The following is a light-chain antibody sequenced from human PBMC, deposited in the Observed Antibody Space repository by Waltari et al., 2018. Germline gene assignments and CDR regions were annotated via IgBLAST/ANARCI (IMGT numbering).Light chain of an antibody. CDR1: SSDLGNYNY. J-gene: IGLJ2*01. Sequence: HSALTQPASVSGSPGQSITISCTGTSSDLGNYNYVSWYQQHPGKAPKLMIFDVSNRPSGVSDRFSGSTSGNTASLTISGLQAEDEADYYCSSYISSDTLELFGGGTSLTVL. V-gene: IGLV2-14*03. CDR2: DVS. CDR3: SSYISSDTLEL.